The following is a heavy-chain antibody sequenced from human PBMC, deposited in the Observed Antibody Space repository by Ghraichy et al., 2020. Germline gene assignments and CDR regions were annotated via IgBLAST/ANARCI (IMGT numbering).Heavy chain of an antibody. Sequence: GGSLRLSCAASGFTFNDAWMNLVRQAPGKGLQWIGRVKTKSEGGTIDYAAPVKGRFTISRDDSKDTLYLQIDTLRSDDTSVYYCSTSAVVGHWGQGTLVNGSS. CDR3: STSAVVGH. CDR2: VKTKSEGGTI. CDR1: GFTFNDAW. J-gene: IGHJ4*02. D-gene: IGHD1-26*01. V-gene: IGHV3-15*01.